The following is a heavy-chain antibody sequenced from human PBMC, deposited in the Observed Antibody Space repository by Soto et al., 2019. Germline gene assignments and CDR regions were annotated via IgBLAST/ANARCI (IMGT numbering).Heavy chain of an antibody. CDR3: TTLVRGYSYGDH. V-gene: IGHV1-3*01. Sequence: ASVKVSCKASGYTFSTHAMHLVRQAPGQRLEWMGWINAGNGNTKYSQKFQGRVTITRDTSASTAYMELNSLKTEDTAVYYCTTLVRGYSYGDHWGQGTQVTVSS. D-gene: IGHD5-18*01. CDR1: GYTFSTHA. CDR2: INAGNGNT. J-gene: IGHJ4*02.